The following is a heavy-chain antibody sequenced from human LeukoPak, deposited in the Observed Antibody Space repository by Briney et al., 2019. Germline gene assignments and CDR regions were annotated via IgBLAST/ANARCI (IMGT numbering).Heavy chain of an antibody. Sequence: SVKVSCKASGGTFSSYAISWVRQAPGQGLEWMGRIIPILGIANYAQKFQGRDTITADKSTSTAYMELSSLRSEDTAVYYCARDPRGGSSWYPFDYWGQGTLVTVSS. CDR3: ARDPRGGSSWYPFDY. V-gene: IGHV1-69*04. CDR1: GGTFSSYA. D-gene: IGHD6-13*01. CDR2: IIPILGIA. J-gene: IGHJ4*02.